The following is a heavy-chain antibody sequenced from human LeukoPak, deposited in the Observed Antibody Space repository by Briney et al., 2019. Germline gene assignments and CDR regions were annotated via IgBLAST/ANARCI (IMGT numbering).Heavy chain of an antibody. J-gene: IGHJ6*03. V-gene: IGHV3-30*02. Sequence: PGGSLRLSCAASGFTFSSYGMHWVRQAPGKGLEWVAFIRYDGSNKYYADSVKGRFTISRDNSKNTLYPQMNSLRAEDTAVYYCAKIAGPNYHYYYYMDVWGKGTTVTVSS. CDR1: GFTFSSYG. CDR3: AKIAGPNYHYYYYMDV. CDR2: IRYDGSNK.